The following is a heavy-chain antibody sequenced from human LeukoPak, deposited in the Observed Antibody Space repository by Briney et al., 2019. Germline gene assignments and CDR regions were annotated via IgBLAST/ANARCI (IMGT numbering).Heavy chain of an antibody. J-gene: IGHJ4*02. D-gene: IGHD3-3*01. CDR1: GFTSSSYA. Sequence: GGSLRLSCAASGFTSSSYAMSWVRQAPGKGLEWVSAISGSGGSTYYADSVKGRFTISRDNSKNTLYLQMNSLRAEDTAVYYCAKSLRVLRFLEWLLYFDYWGQGTLVTVSS. CDR2: ISGSGGST. V-gene: IGHV3-23*01. CDR3: AKSLRVLRFLEWLLYFDY.